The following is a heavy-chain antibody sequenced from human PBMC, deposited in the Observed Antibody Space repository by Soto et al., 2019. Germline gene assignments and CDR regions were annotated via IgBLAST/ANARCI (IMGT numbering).Heavy chain of an antibody. J-gene: IGHJ4*02. D-gene: IGHD6-19*01. V-gene: IGHV3-23*01. CDR1: GFTFSSYA. Sequence: GGSLRLSCAASGFTFSSYAMSWVRQAPGKGLEWVSAISGSGSSTYYADSVKGRFTISRDNSKNTLYLQMNSLRAEDTAVYYCAKGHSGWPYMIDYWGQGTLVTVSS. CDR3: AKGHSGWPYMIDY. CDR2: ISGSGSST.